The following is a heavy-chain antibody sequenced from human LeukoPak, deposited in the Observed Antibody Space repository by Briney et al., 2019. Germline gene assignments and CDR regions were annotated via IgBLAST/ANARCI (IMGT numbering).Heavy chain of an antibody. CDR1: GYTFTSYY. V-gene: IGHV1-2*02. J-gene: IGHJ4*02. CDR2: INPNSGGT. Sequence: ASVKVSCKASGYTFTSYYMHWVRQAPGQGLEWMGWINPNSGGTNYAQKFQGGVTMTRDTSITTAYMELSSLRSEDTAVYYCARDVGEYCSSTNCYASHYWGQGTLVTVSS. D-gene: IGHD2-2*01. CDR3: ARDVGEYCSSTNCYASHY.